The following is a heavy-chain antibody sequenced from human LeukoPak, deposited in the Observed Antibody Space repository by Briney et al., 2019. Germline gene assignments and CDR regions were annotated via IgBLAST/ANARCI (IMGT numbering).Heavy chain of an antibody. J-gene: IGHJ3*02. V-gene: IGHV3-21*01. CDR1: GFSFSSYT. CDR2: ISSSSSYI. Sequence: GGSLRLSCAASGFSFSSYTMNWVRQAPGKGLEWVSIISSSSSYIYYADSVKGRFTISRDNAKNALYLQMNSLRVEDTAVYYCARDIADYGDAFDIWGQGTMVTVSS. D-gene: IGHD4-17*01. CDR3: ARDIADYGDAFDI.